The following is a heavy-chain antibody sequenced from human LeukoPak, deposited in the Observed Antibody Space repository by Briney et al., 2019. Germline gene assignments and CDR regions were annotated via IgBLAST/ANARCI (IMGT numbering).Heavy chain of an antibody. CDR2: ISAYNGNT. CDR3: ARPIKPGDYYYYGMDV. V-gene: IGHV1-18*01. CDR1: GYTFSSYG. D-gene: IGHD7-27*01. J-gene: IGHJ6*02. Sequence: VASVKVSCKASGYTFSSYGINWVRQAPGQGLEWMGWISAYNGNTNYAQKLQGRVTMTTDTSMSTAYMELRSLRSDDTAVYYCARPIKPGDYYYYGMDVWGQGTTVTVSS.